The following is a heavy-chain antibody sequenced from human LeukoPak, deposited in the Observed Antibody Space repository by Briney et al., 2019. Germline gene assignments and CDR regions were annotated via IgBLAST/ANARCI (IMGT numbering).Heavy chain of an antibody. CDR2: ISYDGSNK. CDR1: GFTFSSYA. Sequence: GGSLRLSCAASGFTFSSYAMSWVRQAPGKGLEWVAVISYDGSNKYYADSVKGRFTISRDNSKNTLYLQMNSLRAEDTAVYYCAKGKSYSSGWYEYYFDYWGQGTLVTVSS. CDR3: AKGKSYSSGWYEYYFDY. D-gene: IGHD6-19*01. V-gene: IGHV3-30*18. J-gene: IGHJ4*02.